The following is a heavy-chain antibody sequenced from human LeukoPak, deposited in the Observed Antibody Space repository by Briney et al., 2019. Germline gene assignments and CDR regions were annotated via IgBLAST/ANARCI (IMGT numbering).Heavy chain of an antibody. CDR1: GFTFRNYW. Sequence: GGSLRLSCAASGFTFRNYWMGWVRQAPGKGLEWVANTKPDGTAEYYADSVRGRFTTSRDNANNFLYLQMNSLRGEDTAVYYCARDGGLHTNFDYWGQGTLVNVSS. D-gene: IGHD2-15*01. CDR2: TKPDGTAE. J-gene: IGHJ4*02. CDR3: ARDGGLHTNFDY. V-gene: IGHV3-7*01.